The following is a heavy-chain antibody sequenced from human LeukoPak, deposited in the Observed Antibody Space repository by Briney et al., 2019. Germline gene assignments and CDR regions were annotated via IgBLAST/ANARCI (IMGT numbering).Heavy chain of an antibody. CDR3: ARMTPGMDV. J-gene: IGHJ6*02. V-gene: IGHV3-74*01. D-gene: IGHD2-15*01. CDR2: ISGDGGGT. Sequence: VGSLCLSRAASGFTFSTWWMHWVRQAPGKGLVWVSRISGDGGGTNYADPVKGRFTISRDNAKNTLYLQMNSLRAEDTAVYYCARMTPGMDVWGPGTPGTVSS. CDR1: GFTFSTWW.